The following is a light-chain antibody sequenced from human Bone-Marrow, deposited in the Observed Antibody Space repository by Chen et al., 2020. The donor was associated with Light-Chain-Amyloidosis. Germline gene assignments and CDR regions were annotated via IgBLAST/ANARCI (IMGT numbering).Light chain of an antibody. CDR3: QSADSSGTYEVI. V-gene: IGLV3-25*03. CDR2: RDT. J-gene: IGLJ2*01. Sequence: SYELTQPPSVSVSPGQTARIPCSGDDLPTKYAYWYQQKTGQAPVLVIHRDTERPSGISERFAGSSSGTTATLTISGVQAEDEADYHCQSADSSGTYEVIFGGGTKRTVL. CDR1: DLPTKY.